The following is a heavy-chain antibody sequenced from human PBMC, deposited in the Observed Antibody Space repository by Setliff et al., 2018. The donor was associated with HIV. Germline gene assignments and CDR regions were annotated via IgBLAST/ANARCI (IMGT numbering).Heavy chain of an antibody. CDR1: GFIFGNYA. J-gene: IGHJ4*02. V-gene: IGHV3-23*03. D-gene: IGHD3-16*01. CDR3: AKSFYGFAWGTSRPTPFDN. CDR2: IYSGAGST. Sequence: GGSLRLSCETSGFIFGNYAMTWVRQRPGRGLEWVGVIYSGAGSTEYADSVKGRFTIFRDNSKNILFLRMDSLTADDTAIYYCAKSFYGFAWGTSRPTPFDNWGQGVLVTVSS.